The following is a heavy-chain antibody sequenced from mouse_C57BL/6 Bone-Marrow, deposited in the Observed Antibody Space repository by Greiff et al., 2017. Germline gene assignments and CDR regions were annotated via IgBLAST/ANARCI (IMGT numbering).Heavy chain of an antibody. CDR1: GYTFTNYW. J-gene: IGHJ1*03. V-gene: IGHV1-55*01. CDR2: IYPGSGST. Sequence: VKLQQPGAELVKPGASVKMSCKASGYTFTNYWITWVKQRPGQGLEWIGDIYPGSGSTNYNEKFKSKATLTVDTSSSTAYMQLSRLTYEDSAVYYGARPYYSNYWYFDGWGKGTTVTVSA. D-gene: IGHD2-5*01. CDR3: ARPYYSNYWYFDG.